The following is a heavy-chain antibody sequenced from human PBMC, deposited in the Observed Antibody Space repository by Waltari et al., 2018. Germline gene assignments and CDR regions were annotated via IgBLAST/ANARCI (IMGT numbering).Heavy chain of an antibody. V-gene: IGHV3-30*01. CDR3: ARGPLMGATEIDY. Sequence: QVQLVESGGGVVQPGRSLRFSCEASGFTLSSFAMHWLRQAPGRGPEWVAVILYDETRKFYADSVKGRFTISRDNFNNKLFLHMASLRADDTAVYYCARGPLMGATEIDYWGQGTLVAVSP. D-gene: IGHD1-26*01. J-gene: IGHJ4*02. CDR1: GFTLSSFA. CDR2: ILYDETRK.